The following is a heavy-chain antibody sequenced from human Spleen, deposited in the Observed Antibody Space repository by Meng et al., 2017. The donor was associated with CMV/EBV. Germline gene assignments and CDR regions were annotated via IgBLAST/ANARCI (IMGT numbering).Heavy chain of an antibody. V-gene: IGHV3-30*04. J-gene: IGHJ5*02. CDR1: FSSYA. Sequence: FSSYAMHWVRQAPGKGLEWVAVISYDGSNKYYADSVKGRFTISRDNSKNTLYLQMNSLRAEDTAVYYCLRKERYCSSTSCYFNWFDPWGQGTLVTVSS. CDR2: ISYDGSNK. CDR3: LRKERYCSSTSCYFNWFDP. D-gene: IGHD2-2*01.